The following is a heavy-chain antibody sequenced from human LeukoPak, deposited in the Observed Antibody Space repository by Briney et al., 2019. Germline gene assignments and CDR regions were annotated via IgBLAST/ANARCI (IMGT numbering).Heavy chain of an antibody. CDR3: AKDIYYGSGSYPGN. V-gene: IGHV1-18*01. J-gene: IGHJ4*02. Sequence: GAPVKVSCKASGYTFSSYGITWVRQAPGQGLEWMGWISAYNGNFNYAQKFQARVTMTTDTSTSTAYLELRSLRFDDTAVYYCAKDIYYGSGSYPGNWGQGTLVTVSS. D-gene: IGHD3-10*01. CDR2: ISAYNGNF. CDR1: GYTFSSYG.